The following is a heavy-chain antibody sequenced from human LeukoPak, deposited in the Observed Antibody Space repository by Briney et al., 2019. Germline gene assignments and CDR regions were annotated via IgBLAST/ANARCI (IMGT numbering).Heavy chain of an antibody. CDR3: ARDPYSGSYGNYYYYFMDV. V-gene: IGHV3-30*04. J-gene: IGHJ6*03. CDR1: GFIFSSYA. Sequence: GGSLRLSCAASGFIFSSYAMHWVRQAPGKGLEWVAVISYDGSNKYYADSVKGRFTISRDNSKNTLYLQMNSLRAEDTAVYYCARDPYSGSYGNYYYYFMDVWGKGTTVTISS. D-gene: IGHD1-26*01. CDR2: ISYDGSNK.